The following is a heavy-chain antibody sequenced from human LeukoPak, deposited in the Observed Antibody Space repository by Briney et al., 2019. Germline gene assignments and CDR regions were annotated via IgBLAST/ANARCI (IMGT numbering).Heavy chain of an antibody. CDR3: ARGGEYYYDSSGYPTGDY. Sequence: ASVKVSCKASGYTFTSYGISWVRQAPGQGLEWMGWISAYNGNTNYAQKLQGRVTMTTDTSTSTAYMELRSLRSDDTAVYYCARGGEYYYDSSGYPTGDYWGRGTLVTVSS. CDR2: ISAYNGNT. J-gene: IGHJ4*02. D-gene: IGHD3-22*01. V-gene: IGHV1-18*01. CDR1: GYTFTSYG.